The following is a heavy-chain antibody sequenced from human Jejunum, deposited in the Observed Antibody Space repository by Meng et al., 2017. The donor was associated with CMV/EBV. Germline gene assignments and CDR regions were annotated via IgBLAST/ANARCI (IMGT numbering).Heavy chain of an antibody. CDR3: ARDANCGGDCYSDY. CDR1: GLTLSSKG. D-gene: IGHD2-21*01. J-gene: IGHJ4*02. Sequence: GLTLSSKGMGWVRQEGRKGRVWVSRINREGNNTSYGGSVKGRFTNTRDNAKNTLYLQMNSLRAEDTAVYYWARDANCGGDCYSDYWGQGTLVTVSS. V-gene: IGHV3-74*01. CDR2: INREGNNT.